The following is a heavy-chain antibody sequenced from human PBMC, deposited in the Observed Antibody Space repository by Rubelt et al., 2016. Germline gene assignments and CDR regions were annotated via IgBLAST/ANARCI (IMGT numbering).Heavy chain of an antibody. D-gene: IGHD6-6*01. CDR3: ARESYSSSSFYYFDY. Sequence: QVQLVESGGGVVQPGGSLRLSCAASGFTFSNYGMHWVRQAPGRGLEWVSGINIRGDSAYDADSVKGRFTISRDNSKKTLFLKMNSLRAEDTAVYYCARESYSSSSFYYFDYWGQGTLVTVSS. CDR1: GFTFSNYG. CDR2: INIRGDSA. V-gene: IGHV3-NL1*01. J-gene: IGHJ4*02.